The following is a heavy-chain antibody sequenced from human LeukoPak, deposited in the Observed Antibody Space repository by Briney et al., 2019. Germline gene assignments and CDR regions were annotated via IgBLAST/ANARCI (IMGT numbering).Heavy chain of an antibody. V-gene: IGHV4-34*01. D-gene: IGHD6-13*01. CDR1: GGSFSGYY. CDR3: ARGSGSSWSHVFFDY. J-gene: IGHJ4*02. Sequence: PSETLSLTCAVHGGSFSGYYWSWIRQPPGKGREWIGEINHSGSTNYNPSLKSRVTISVDTSKNQFSLKLSSVTAADTAVYYCARGSGSSWSHVFFDYWGQGTLVTVSS. CDR2: INHSGST.